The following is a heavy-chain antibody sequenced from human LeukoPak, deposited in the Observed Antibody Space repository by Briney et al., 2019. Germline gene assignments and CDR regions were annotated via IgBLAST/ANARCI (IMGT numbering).Heavy chain of an antibody. CDR3: ARDRVTMVRGPRSGPGEQSHWFDP. CDR2: IIPIFGTA. D-gene: IGHD3-10*01. CDR1: GGTFSSYA. J-gene: IGHJ5*02. Sequence: SVTVSCKASGGTFSSYAISWVRQALGQGLEWMGGIIPIFGTANYAQKFQGRVTITTDESTSTAYMELSSLRSEDTAVYYCARDRVTMVRGPRSGPGEQSHWFDPWGQGTLVTVSS. V-gene: IGHV1-69*05.